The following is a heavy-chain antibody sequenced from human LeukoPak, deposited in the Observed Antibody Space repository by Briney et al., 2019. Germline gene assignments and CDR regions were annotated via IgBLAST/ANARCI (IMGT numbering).Heavy chain of an antibody. D-gene: IGHD3-22*01. CDR3: ARRYYYRISGYNWYYFDY. CDR1: GGSISSYH. Sequence: PSETQSLTCTVSGGSISSYHWSWIRQPPGKGLEWIGHIYYSGTTNYNPSLKSRVTISVDTSKNQFSLKLSSVTAADTAVYYCARRYYYRISGYNWYYFDYWGQGTLVTVSS. J-gene: IGHJ4*02. CDR2: IYYSGTT. V-gene: IGHV4-59*08.